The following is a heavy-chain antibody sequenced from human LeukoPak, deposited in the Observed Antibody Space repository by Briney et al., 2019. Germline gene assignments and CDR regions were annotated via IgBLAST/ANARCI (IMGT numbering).Heavy chain of an antibody. J-gene: IGHJ3*02. CDR2: INPNSGDT. CDR3: ARDRASGSYIDAFDI. V-gene: IGHV1-2*02. CDR1: GYTFTGYY. Sequence: ASVKVSCKASGYTFTGYYMHWVRQAPGQGLEWMGWINPNSGDTNYAQKFQGRVTITTDESTSTAYMELSSLRSEDTAVYYCARDRASGSYIDAFDIWGQGTMVTVSS. D-gene: IGHD1-26*01.